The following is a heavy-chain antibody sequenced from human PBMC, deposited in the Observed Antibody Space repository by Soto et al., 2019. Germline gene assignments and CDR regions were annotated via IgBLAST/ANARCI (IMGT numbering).Heavy chain of an antibody. CDR2: IYYSGST. Sequence: QVQLQESGPGLVKPSQTLSLTCTVSGGSISSGGYYWSWIRQHPGKGVEWIGYIYYSGSTYYNPSLKSRVTISVDTSKNPFSLKLSSVTAADTAVYYCARDLERGPDILTGYPPGSDVWGKGTTVTVSS. CDR3: ARDLERGPDILTGYPPGSDV. CDR1: GGSISSGGYY. D-gene: IGHD3-9*01. V-gene: IGHV4-31*03. J-gene: IGHJ6*04.